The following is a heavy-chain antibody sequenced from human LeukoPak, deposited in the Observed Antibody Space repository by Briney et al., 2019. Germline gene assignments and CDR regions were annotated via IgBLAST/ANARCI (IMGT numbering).Heavy chain of an antibody. V-gene: IGHV4-39*01. CDR1: GGSISSSSYY. CDR3: ARHGIVVVPAAISGNWFDP. D-gene: IGHD2-2*01. Sequence: SETLSLTCTVSGGSISSSSYYWGWICQPPGKGLEWIGSIYYSGSTYYNPSLKSRVTISVDTSKNQFSLKLSSVTAADTAVYYCARHGIVVVPAAISGNWFDPWGQGTLVTVSS. J-gene: IGHJ5*02. CDR2: IYYSGST.